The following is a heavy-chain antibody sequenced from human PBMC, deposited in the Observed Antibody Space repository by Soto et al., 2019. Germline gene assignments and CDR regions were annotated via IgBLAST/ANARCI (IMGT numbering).Heavy chain of an antibody. V-gene: IGHV2-5*01. J-gene: IGHJ6*02. CDR1: GFSLSTSGVG. Sequence: SGPTLVNPTQTLTLTCTFSGFSLSTSGVGVGWIRQPPGKALEWLALIYWNDDKHYSPSLKSSLTITKDTSEHQVVLTMTNMDPVDTGTYYCAHKAITILVVPWDVWGQGTTGTVPS. CDR3: AHKAITILVVPWDV. CDR2: IYWNDDK. D-gene: IGHD3-3*01.